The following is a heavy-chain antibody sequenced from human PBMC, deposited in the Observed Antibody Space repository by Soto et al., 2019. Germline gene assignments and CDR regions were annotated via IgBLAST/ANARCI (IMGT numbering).Heavy chain of an antibody. J-gene: IGHJ3*01. CDR3: ARGDRGAFDL. V-gene: IGHV3-74*01. Sequence: EVQLVESGGGLVQPGESLRLSCAASGFTSSYYWMHWVRQAPGKGLVWVSRIHSDGSSTTYADSVKGRFSISRDNARNTVYLQMNSLRAEDTAVYYCARGDRGAFDLWGQGTVLTVSS. CDR2: IHSDGSST. CDR1: GFTSSYYW. D-gene: IGHD1-26*01.